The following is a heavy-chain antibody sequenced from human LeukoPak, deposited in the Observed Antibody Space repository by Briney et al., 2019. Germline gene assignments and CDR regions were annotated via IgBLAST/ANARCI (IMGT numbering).Heavy chain of an antibody. Sequence: GGSLRLSCAASGVTPSSYRTSWGRRAPGEGLERVANIKKDVGEKYYVDSVKGRFTISRDNATNPQYLQMNSLRAEDTAVYYCAREGDYVILTGARYTPYYYGMDVWGKGTTVTVSS. D-gene: IGHD3-9*01. CDR1: GVTPSSYR. J-gene: IGHJ6*04. CDR2: IKKDVGEK. CDR3: AREGDYVILTGARYTPYYYGMDV. V-gene: IGHV3-7*03.